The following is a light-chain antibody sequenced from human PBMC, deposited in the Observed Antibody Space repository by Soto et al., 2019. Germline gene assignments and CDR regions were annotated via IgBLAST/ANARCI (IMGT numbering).Light chain of an antibody. V-gene: IGLV2-14*01. Sequence: QSVLIQPASVSGSPGQSITISCTGTSSDVGGSNYVSWYQHHPHRAPKLLIYEVDYRPSGVSNRFSGSKSGNTASQTISGLQAEDEADYYCSSYTSSNTLEVFGFGTKDRP. CDR1: SSDVGGSNY. J-gene: IGLJ1*01. CDR3: SSYTSSNTLEV. CDR2: EVD.